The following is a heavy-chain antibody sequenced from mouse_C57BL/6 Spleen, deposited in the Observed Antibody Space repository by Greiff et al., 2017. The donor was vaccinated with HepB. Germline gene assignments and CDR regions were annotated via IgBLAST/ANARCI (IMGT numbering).Heavy chain of an antibody. CDR2: IYPRSGNT. J-gene: IGHJ3*01. CDR3: ARRYDYDVGWFAY. Sequence: QVQLKESGAELARPGASVKLSCKASGYTFTSYGISWVKQRTGQGLEWIGEIYPRSGNTYYNEKFKGKATLTADKSSSTAYMELRSLTSEDSAVYFCARRYDYDVGWFAYWGQGTLVTVSA. CDR1: GYTFTSYG. D-gene: IGHD2-4*01. V-gene: IGHV1-81*01.